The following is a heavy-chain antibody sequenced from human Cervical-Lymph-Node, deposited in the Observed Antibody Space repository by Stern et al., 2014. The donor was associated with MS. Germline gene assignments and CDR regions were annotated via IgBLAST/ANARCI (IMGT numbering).Heavy chain of an antibody. J-gene: IGHJ3*01. V-gene: IGHV3-74*01. CDR3: TRDRGGDDAFDL. D-gene: IGHD3-10*01. CDR1: GFTFRTSW. Sequence: EVHLVESGGGLVQPGESLILSCAASGFTFRTSWMHWVRQAPGKGPVWVSRITADGTGTFYADSFKGRFTISRDNARNTVYLHVNSLRADDTAVYYCTRDRGGDDAFDLWGQGTMVTVSS. CDR2: ITADGTGT.